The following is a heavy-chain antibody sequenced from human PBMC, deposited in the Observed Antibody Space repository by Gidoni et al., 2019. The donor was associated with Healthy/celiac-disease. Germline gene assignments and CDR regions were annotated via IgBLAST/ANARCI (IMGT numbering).Heavy chain of an antibody. CDR3: ARDPGDYDYVWGSYNYYYGMDV. D-gene: IGHD3-16*01. Sequence: QVQLVESGGGVVQPGRSLRLSCAASGFTFRSYAMHWVRQAPGKGLEWVAVISYDGSNKYYADSVKGRFTISRDNSKNTLYLQMNSLRAEDTAVYYCARDPGDYDYVWGSYNYYYGMDVWGQGTTVTVSS. CDR1: GFTFRSYA. J-gene: IGHJ6*02. CDR2: ISYDGSNK. V-gene: IGHV3-30-3*01.